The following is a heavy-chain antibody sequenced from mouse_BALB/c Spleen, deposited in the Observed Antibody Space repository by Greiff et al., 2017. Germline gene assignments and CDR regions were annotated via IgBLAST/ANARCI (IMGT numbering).Heavy chain of an antibody. D-gene: IGHD2-4*01. J-gene: IGHJ2*01. V-gene: IGHV5-6*01. CDR2: ISSGGSYT. Sequence: DVQLVESGGDLVKPGGSLKLSCAASGFTFSSYGMSWVRQTPDKRLEWVATISSGGSYTYYPDSVKGRFTISRDNAKNTLYLQMSSLKSEDTAMYYCARRGDYDGYFDYWGQGTTLTVSS. CDR3: ARRGDYDGYFDY. CDR1: GFTFSSYG.